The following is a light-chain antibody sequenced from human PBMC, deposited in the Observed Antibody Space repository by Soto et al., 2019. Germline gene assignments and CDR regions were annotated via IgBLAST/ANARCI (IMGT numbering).Light chain of an antibody. V-gene: IGLV2-8*01. CDR3: SSYAGSNNLV. Sequence: QSALTQPPSASGSPGQSVTISCTGTSSDVGYYDYVSWYQQHPGKAPKLMISEVSKRPSGVPDRFSGSKSGNTASLTVSGRQAADEADDYCSSYAGSNNLVFGGGTQLTVL. J-gene: IGLJ2*01. CDR1: SSDVGYYDY. CDR2: EVS.